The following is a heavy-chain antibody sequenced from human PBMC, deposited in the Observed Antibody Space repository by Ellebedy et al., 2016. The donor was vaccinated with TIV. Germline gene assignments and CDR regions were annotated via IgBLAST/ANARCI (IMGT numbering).Heavy chain of an antibody. V-gene: IGHV3-74*01. Sequence: PGGSLRLSCAAAGFSISSHRMHWVRQAAGKVRVWVSHISSDVTDTSYADSVKGRFIISRDKAENTLDLQMSSLRAEDTALYYCARHSGGHGFDIWGQGTMVTVSP. CDR3: ARHSGGHGFDI. J-gene: IGHJ3*02. D-gene: IGHD2-21*01. CDR1: GFSISSHR. CDR2: ISSDVTDT.